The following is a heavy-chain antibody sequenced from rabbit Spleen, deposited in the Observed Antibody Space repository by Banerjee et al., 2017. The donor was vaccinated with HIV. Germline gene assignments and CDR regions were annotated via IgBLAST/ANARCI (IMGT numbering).Heavy chain of an antibody. Sequence: EQLEESGGGLVKPEGSLTLTCKASGVSLNDKDVMCWVRQAPGKGLEWIACIDAGSSGFTYHANWAKGRFTISKTSSTTVTLQATGLTAADTATYFCARDSSSSFSSYGMDLWGQCTLVTVS. D-gene: IGHD1-1*01. CDR2: IDAGSSGFT. J-gene: IGHJ6*01. CDR3: ARDSSSSFSSYGMDL. CDR1: GVSLNDKDV. V-gene: IGHV1S45*01.